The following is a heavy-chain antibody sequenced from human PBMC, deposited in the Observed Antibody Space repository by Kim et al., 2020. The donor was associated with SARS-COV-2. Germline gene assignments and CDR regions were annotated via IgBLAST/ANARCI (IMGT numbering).Heavy chain of an antibody. J-gene: IGHJ5*02. CDR2: INHSGST. D-gene: IGHD3-10*01. CDR1: GGSFSGYY. V-gene: IGHV4-34*01. CDR3: ARRARGYYYGSGSYGWFDP. Sequence: SETLSLTCAVYGGSFSGYYWSWIRQPPGKGLEWIGEINHSGSTNYNPSLKSRVTISVDTSKNQFSLKLSSVTAADTAVYYCARRARGYYYGSGSYGWFDPWGQGTLVTVSS.